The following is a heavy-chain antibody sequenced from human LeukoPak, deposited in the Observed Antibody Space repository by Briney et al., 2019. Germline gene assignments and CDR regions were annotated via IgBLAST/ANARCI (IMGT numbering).Heavy chain of an antibody. V-gene: IGHV1-2*06. D-gene: IGHD1-26*01. CDR1: GYTFTGYY. Sequence: ASVKVSCKASGYTFTGYYMHWVRQAPGQGLEWMGRINPNSGGTNYAQKFQGRVTMTRDTSISTAYMELSRLRSDDTAVYYCATLGPYVGKDAFDIWGQGTMVTVSS. CDR3: ATLGPYVGKDAFDI. J-gene: IGHJ3*02. CDR2: INPNSGGT.